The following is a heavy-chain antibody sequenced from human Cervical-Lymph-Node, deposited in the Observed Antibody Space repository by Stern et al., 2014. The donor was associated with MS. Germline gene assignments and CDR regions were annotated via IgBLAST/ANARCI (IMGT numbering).Heavy chain of an antibody. Sequence: QVQLVQSGTEVKKPGASVKVSCNTSGYTFINYAISWVRQAPGQGLEWMGWIRPYNGIANYAQKFQGRVTMTTNTSTKTAYMELRGLTSDDTAVYYCARLTITIFGVVIGLLDVGGQGPTVIVPS. D-gene: IGHD3-3*01. CDR2: IRPYNGIA. V-gene: IGHV1-18*01. J-gene: IGHJ6*02. CDR3: ARLTITIFGVVIGLLDV. CDR1: GYTFINYA.